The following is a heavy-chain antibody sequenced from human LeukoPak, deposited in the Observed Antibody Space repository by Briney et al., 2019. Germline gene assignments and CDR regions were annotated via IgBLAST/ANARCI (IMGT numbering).Heavy chain of an antibody. CDR1: GGSISSSSYY. CDR3: ARGVLRYFDWLSDFDY. J-gene: IGHJ4*02. CDR2: IYYSGST. D-gene: IGHD3-9*01. V-gene: IGHV4-39*01. Sequence: SETLSLTCTVSGGSISSSSYYWGWIRQPPGKGLEWIGSIYYSGSTYYSPSLKSRVTISVDTSKNQFSLKLSSVTAADTAVYYCARGVLRYFDWLSDFDYWGQGTLVTVSS.